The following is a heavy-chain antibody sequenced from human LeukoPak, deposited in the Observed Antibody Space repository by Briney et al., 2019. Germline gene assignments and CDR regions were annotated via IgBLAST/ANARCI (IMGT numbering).Heavy chain of an antibody. V-gene: IGHV3-23*01. CDR1: GFTFSSYA. Sequence: GGSLRLSCAASGFTFSSYAMSWVRQAPGKGLEWVSAISGSGGSTYYADSVKGRFTISRDNSKNTLYLQMNSLRAEDTAVYYCAKPGELYYDILTGYEHWGQGTLVTVSS. CDR2: ISGSGGST. CDR3: AKPGELYYDILTGYEH. D-gene: IGHD3-9*01. J-gene: IGHJ4*02.